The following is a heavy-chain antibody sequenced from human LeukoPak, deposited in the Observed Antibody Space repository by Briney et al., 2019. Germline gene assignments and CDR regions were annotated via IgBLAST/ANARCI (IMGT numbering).Heavy chain of an antibody. V-gene: IGHV1-18*01. CDR3: ARDLAGVVGVTAWFDP. CDR2: ISASNGNT. D-gene: IGHD1-26*01. Sequence: ASVKVSCKASAYAFTSYAISWVRQAPGQGLEWMGWISASNGNTNYAQKLHGRVTMTTDTSTNTVYMELRSLRFDDTAVYYCARDLAGVVGVTAWFDPWGQGTLVTVSS. CDR1: AYAFTSYA. J-gene: IGHJ5*02.